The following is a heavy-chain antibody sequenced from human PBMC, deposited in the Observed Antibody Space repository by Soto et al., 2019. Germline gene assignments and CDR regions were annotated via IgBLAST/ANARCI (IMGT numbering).Heavy chain of an antibody. J-gene: IGHJ6*02. CDR3: AAPRIAAQYYYYYYGMDV. D-gene: IGHD6-6*01. CDR1: GFTFTSSA. Sequence: SVKVSCKASGFTFTSSAVQWVRQARGQRLEWIGWIVVGSGNTNYAQKFQERVTITRDMSTSTAYMELSSLRSEDTAVYYCAAPRIAAQYYYYYYGMDVWGQGTTVTVSS. CDR2: IVVGSGNT. V-gene: IGHV1-58*01.